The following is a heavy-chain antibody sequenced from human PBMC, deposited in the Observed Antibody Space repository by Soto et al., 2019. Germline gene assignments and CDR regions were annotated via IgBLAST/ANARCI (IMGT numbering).Heavy chain of an antibody. D-gene: IGHD1-26*01. CDR1: GFTFSTYT. Sequence: GGSLRLSCASSGFTFSTYTMNWVRQAPGKGLEWVSSINGRGNYIYYAESVKGRFTISRDNAKNSLYLQMDRLRAEDTALYYCVREGGKVGTKSAFEYWGLGALVTVSS. CDR3: VREGGKVGTKSAFEY. CDR2: INGRGNYI. J-gene: IGHJ4*02. V-gene: IGHV3-21*01.